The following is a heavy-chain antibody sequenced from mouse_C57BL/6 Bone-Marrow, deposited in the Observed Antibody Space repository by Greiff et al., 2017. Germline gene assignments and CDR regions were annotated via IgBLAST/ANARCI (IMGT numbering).Heavy chain of an antibody. CDR2: ISNGGGST. CDR1: GFTFSDYY. CDR3: ARHNDYDGWYFDV. Sequence: EVQLVESGGGLVQPGGSLKLSCAASGFTFSDYYMYWVRQTPEKRLEWVAYISNGGGSTYYPDTVKGRFTISRDNAKNTLYLQMSRLKSEDTAMYYCARHNDYDGWYFDVWGTGTTVTVSS. D-gene: IGHD2-4*01. J-gene: IGHJ1*03. V-gene: IGHV5-12*01.